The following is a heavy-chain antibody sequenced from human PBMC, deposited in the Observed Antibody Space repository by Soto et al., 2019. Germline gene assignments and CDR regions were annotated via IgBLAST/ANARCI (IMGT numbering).Heavy chain of an antibody. Sequence: GESLKISCKGSGYSFTSYWISWVRQMPGKGLEWMGRIDPSDSYTNYGPSFQGHVTISADKSISTAYLQWSSLKASDTAMYYCARHEGQQLVRTIDYYYGMDVWGQGTTVTVSS. V-gene: IGHV5-10-1*01. J-gene: IGHJ6*02. CDR1: GYSFTSYW. CDR3: ARHEGQQLVRTIDYYYGMDV. D-gene: IGHD6-6*01. CDR2: IDPSDSYT.